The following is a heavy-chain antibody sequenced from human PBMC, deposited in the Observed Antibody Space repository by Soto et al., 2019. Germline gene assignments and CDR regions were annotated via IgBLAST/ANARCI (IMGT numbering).Heavy chain of an antibody. CDR1: GFIFGDYA. CDR2: IRSERYGGTA. D-gene: IGHD3-16*01. CDR3: TTLPRNRRAYPFDC. Sequence: GGSLRLSCTGSGFIFGDYAMTWFRQTPGKGLECVGFIRSERYGGTADYAASVRGRFTISRDDSKSVAYLQMNSLNSEDTGVYYCTTLPRNRRAYPFDCWGQGPLVTVSS. J-gene: IGHJ4*02. V-gene: IGHV3-49*03.